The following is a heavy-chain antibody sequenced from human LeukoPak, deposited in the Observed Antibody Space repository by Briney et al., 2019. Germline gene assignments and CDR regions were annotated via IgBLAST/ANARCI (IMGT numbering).Heavy chain of an antibody. CDR3: AKIVRPGYSYGEMDAFDI. J-gene: IGHJ3*02. Sequence: GTLSLTCAVSGGSIISSSWWSWVRQAPGKGLEWVSAISGSGGSTYYADSVKGRFTISRDNSKNTLYLQMNSLRAEDTAVYYCAKIVRPGYSYGEMDAFDIWGQGTMVTVSS. CDR1: GGSIISSS. D-gene: IGHD5-18*01. CDR2: ISGSGGST. V-gene: IGHV3-23*01.